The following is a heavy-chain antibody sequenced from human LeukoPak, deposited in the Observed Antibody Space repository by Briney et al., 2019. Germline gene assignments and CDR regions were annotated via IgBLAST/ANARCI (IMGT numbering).Heavy chain of an antibody. J-gene: IGHJ4*02. D-gene: IGHD6-19*01. CDR2: IYYSGST. CDR1: GGSISSSSYY. CDR3: ARHSPPERYSSGWYGSSLFDY. V-gene: IGHV4-39*01. Sequence: SETLSLTCTVSGGSISSSSYYWGWIRQPLGKGLEWIGSIYYSGSTYYNPSLKSRVTISVDTSKNQFSLKLSSVTAADTAVYYCARHSPPERYSSGWYGSSLFDYWGQGTLVTVSS.